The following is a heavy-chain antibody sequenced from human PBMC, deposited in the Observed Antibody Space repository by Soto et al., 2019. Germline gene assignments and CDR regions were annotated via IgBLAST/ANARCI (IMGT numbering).Heavy chain of an antibody. CDR1: GGSISSYY. V-gene: IGHV4-59*01. CDR2: IYYSGTT. Sequence: SETLSLTCTVSGGSISSYYWSWIRQPPGKGLEWIGYIYYSGTTNYSPSLKSRVTIFLDTSKNQFSLRLSSVTAADTAVYYCARGRGGTYDAFDIWGQGTLVTVSS. CDR3: ARGRGGTYDAFDI. D-gene: IGHD1-26*01. J-gene: IGHJ3*02.